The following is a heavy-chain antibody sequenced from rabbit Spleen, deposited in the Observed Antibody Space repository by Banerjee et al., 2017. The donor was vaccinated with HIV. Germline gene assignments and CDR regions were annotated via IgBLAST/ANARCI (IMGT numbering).Heavy chain of an antibody. CDR3: ATDIFGNGGFNL. V-gene: IGHV1S45*01. CDR2: LYPDNGVT. D-gene: IGHD5-1*01. J-gene: IGHJ4*01. Sequence: QEQLEESGGDLVKPGASLTLTCSASGFSLSNNNVMRWVRQAPGKGLEWIASLYPDNGVTYYANWAKGRFTLSRTSSTTVALQMTSLTDADTATYFCATDIFGNGGFNLWGPGTLVTVS. CDR1: GFSLSNNNV.